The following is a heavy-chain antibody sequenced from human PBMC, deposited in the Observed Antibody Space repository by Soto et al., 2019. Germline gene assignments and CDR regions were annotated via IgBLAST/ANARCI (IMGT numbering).Heavy chain of an antibody. CDR3: ARDLSGDYGALDT. D-gene: IGHD4-17*01. CDR1: GFTFSSYG. V-gene: IGHV3-33*01. CDR2: IWYDGSNK. J-gene: IGHJ3*02. Sequence: GXSLRLSSAPSGFTFSSYGMHWARQAPGKGLEWVAVIWYDGSNKVYADSVKGRFTISRDNSKNTLYLQMNSLRAEDTAVYYCARDLSGDYGALDTWGQGTMVTVSS.